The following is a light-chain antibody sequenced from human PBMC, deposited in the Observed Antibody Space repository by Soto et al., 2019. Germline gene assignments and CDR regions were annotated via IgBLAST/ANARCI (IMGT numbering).Light chain of an antibody. V-gene: IGLV2-14*03. CDR1: SSDVGGSNS. Sequence: QSVLTQPASVSGSPGQSITISCTGTSSDVGGSNSVSWYQQHPGEAPKLIIYDVTGRPSGVSYRFSGSKSGNTASLTISGLQAEDEADYYCTSYACYATPPVVFGGGTKLTVL. CDR3: TSYACYATPPVV. CDR2: DVT. J-gene: IGLJ2*01.